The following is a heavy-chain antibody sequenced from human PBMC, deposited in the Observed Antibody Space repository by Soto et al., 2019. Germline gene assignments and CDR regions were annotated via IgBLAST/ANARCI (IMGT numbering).Heavy chain of an antibody. D-gene: IGHD1-26*01. CDR2: INYRGTT. Sequence: QLQLQESGPGLVTPSETLSLTCTVSGGSISSSSYFWAWVRQSPAKGLEWIGSINYRGTTFYIASLKSRAIVSLDTSKNQSSLRLSSVTAAHTAVYSCASLVAGNDGSCKFAPWGQGTLVTVSS. CDR1: GGSISSSSYF. J-gene: IGHJ5*02. CDR3: ASLVAGNDGSCKFAP. V-gene: IGHV4-39*01.